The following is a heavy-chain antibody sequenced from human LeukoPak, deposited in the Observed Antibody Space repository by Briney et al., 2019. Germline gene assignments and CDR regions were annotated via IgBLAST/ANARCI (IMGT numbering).Heavy chain of an antibody. V-gene: IGHV4-38-2*02. CDR3: ARALQYYDILTGREDAFDI. CDR2: IYHSGST. CDR1: GYSISSGYY. J-gene: IGHJ3*02. D-gene: IGHD3-9*01. Sequence: SETLSLTCTVSGYSISSGYYWGWIRQPPGKGLEWIGSIYHSGSTYYNPSLKSRVTISVDTSKNQFSLKLSSVTAADTAVYYCARALQYYDILTGREDAFDIWGQGTMVTVSS.